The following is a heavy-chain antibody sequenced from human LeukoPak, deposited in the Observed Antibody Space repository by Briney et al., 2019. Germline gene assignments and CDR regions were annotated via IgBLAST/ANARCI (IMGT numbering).Heavy chain of an antibody. J-gene: IGHJ6*02. V-gene: IGHV1-69*13. Sequence: GASVKVSCKASGYTFTSYGISWVRQAPGQELEWMGGIIPIFGTANYAQKFQGRVTITADESTSTAYMELSSLRSEDTAVYYCARKGYGMDVWGQGTTVTVSS. CDR2: IIPIFGTA. CDR1: GYTFTSYG. CDR3: ARKGYGMDV.